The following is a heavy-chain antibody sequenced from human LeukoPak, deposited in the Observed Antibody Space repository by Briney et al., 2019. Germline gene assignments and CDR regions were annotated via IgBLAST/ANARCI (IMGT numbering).Heavy chain of an antibody. CDR1: GYTFTSYG. Sequence: ASVKVSCKASGYTFTSYGISWVRQAPGQGLEWMGGISAYNGNTNYAQKFQGRVTITRDTSTSTVYMELSSLRSEDTAVYYCASRRLSGVRSYYYGMDVWGQGTTVTVSS. V-gene: IGHV1-18*01. CDR2: ISAYNGNT. J-gene: IGHJ6*02. D-gene: IGHD3-10*01. CDR3: ASRRLSGVRSYYYGMDV.